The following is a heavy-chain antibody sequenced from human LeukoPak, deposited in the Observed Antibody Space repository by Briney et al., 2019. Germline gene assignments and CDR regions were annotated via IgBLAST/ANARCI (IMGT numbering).Heavy chain of an antibody. V-gene: IGHV3-23*01. CDR1: GFTFSSYA. Sequence: GGSLRLSCAASGFTFSSYAMSWVRQAPGKGLEWVSAISGSGGSTYYVDSVKGRFTISRDNSKNTLYLQMNSLRAEDTAVYYCAKDQAIVVVITGPDYWGQGTLVTVSS. CDR3: AKDQAIVVVITGPDY. J-gene: IGHJ4*02. CDR2: ISGSGGST. D-gene: IGHD3-22*01.